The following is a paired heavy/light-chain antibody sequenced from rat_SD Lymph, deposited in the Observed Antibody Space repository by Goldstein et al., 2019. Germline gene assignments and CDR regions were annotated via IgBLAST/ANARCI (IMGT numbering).Heavy chain of an antibody. CDR1: GFTFSNYG. Sequence: EVQLVESGGGLVQPGRSLKLSCLASGFTFSNYGMNWIRQAPGKGLEWVASISSSSSYIYYADTVKGRFTISRDNAKNTLYLQMTSLRSEDTALYYCARVQLRGYYFDYWGQGVMVTVSS. CDR2: ISSSSSYI. D-gene: IGHD1-1*01. CDR3: ARVQLRGYYFDY. J-gene: IGHJ2*01. V-gene: IGHV5-34*01.
Light chain of an antibody. V-gene: IGKV8S4*01. J-gene: IGKJ5*01. CDR1: QSLLYSENKKNY. CDR2: WAS. CDR3: EQYYDTPLT. Sequence: DIVMTQTPSSQAVSAGEKVTMSCKSSQSLLYSENKKNYLAWYQQKPGQSPKLLISWASTRESGVPDRFIGSGSGTDFTLTISSVQAEDLAVYYCEQYYDTPLTFGSGTKLEIK.